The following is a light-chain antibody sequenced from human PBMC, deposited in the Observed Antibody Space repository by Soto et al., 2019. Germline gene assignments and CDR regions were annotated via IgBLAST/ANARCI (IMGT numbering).Light chain of an antibody. CDR3: QQYGSSPQGLA. J-gene: IGKJ4*01. Sequence: EIVLTQSPGTLSLSPGERAALSCRASQSVRSSDLAWYQQKPGQAPRLLIYGASSRATGIPDRFSGSGSGTDFTLTISRLEPEDFAVYYCQQYGSSPQGLAFGGGTKVEIK. CDR2: GAS. V-gene: IGKV3-20*01. CDR1: QSVRSSD.